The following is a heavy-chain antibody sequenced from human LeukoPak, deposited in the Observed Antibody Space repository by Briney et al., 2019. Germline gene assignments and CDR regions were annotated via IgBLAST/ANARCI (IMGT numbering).Heavy chain of an antibody. D-gene: IGHD4-11*01. CDR1: GDSISNYY. CDR3: ARVKLTTMTPHDF. J-gene: IGHJ4*02. V-gene: IGHV4-4*07. CDR2: IYSSGST. Sequence: PSETLSLTCTVSGDSISNYYWSWIRQPAGKGLEWIGHIYSSGSTNYNPSLKSRVAMSVDTSKNQFFLKLSSVTAADTAVYYCARVKLTTMTPHDFWGQGTLVTVSS.